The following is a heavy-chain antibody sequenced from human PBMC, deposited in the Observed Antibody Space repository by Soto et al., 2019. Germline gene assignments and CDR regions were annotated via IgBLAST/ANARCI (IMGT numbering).Heavy chain of an antibody. D-gene: IGHD1-26*01. CDR2: IYYSGST. CDR1: GGSISSYY. J-gene: IGHJ4*02. CDR3: ARRWGRTFDY. Sequence: QVQLQESGPGLVKPSETLSLTCTVSGGSISSYYWSWIRQPPGKGLEWIGSIYYSGSTNYNPSLNSRVTISVDTSKNKFSLKLSSVTAADTAVYYCARRWGRTFDYWGQGTLVTVSS. V-gene: IGHV4-59*08.